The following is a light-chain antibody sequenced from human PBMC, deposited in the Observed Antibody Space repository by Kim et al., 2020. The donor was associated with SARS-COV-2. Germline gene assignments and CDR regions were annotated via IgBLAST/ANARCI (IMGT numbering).Light chain of an antibody. J-gene: IGKJ4*01. CDR1: QTVSTN. CDR3: QHNNAWPLT. V-gene: IGKV3-15*01. Sequence: VSRGERAPLSCRARQTVSTNLAWYQQTAGQAPRLLIADASTRATGIPGRFSGSASGTEFTLTSSSLQSEDFALYYCQHNNAWPLTFGGGTKVDIK. CDR2: DAS.